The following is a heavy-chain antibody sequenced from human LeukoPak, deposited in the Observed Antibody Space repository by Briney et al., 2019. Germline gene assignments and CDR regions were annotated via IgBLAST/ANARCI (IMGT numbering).Heavy chain of an antibody. Sequence: SGTLSLTCAVYGGSFSGYYWSRIRQPPGKGVEWIGEINHSGSTNYNPSLKSRVTISVDTSKNQFSLKLSSVTAADTAVYYCARVSPYCSGGSCYFDYWGQGTLVTVSS. CDR3: ARVSPYCSGGSCYFDY. CDR1: GGSFSGYY. V-gene: IGHV4-34*01. D-gene: IGHD2-15*01. CDR2: INHSGST. J-gene: IGHJ4*02.